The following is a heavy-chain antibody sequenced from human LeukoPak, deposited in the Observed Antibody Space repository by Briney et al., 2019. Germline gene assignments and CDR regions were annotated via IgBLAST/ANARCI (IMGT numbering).Heavy chain of an antibody. CDR3: ARDNSVEDTAWWFDP. CDR2: MNPNSGNT. CDR1: GYTFTTYD. D-gene: IGHD4-23*01. V-gene: IGHV1-8*03. J-gene: IGHJ5*02. Sequence: ASVKVSCKASGYTFTTYDINWVRQATGQGLEWMGWMNPNSGNTGYAQKFQGRVTITRNTSISTAYMELSSLRSEDTAVYYCARDNSVEDTAWWFDPWGQGTLVTVSS.